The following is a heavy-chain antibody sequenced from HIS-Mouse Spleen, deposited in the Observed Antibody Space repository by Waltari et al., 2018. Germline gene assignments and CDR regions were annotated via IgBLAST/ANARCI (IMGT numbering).Heavy chain of an antibody. Sequence: QVQLVQSGAEVKKPGASVKVSCKASGYTFTGYYMHWVRQAPGQGLEWMGWNNPNSGGTNYAQKLQGRVTMTRDTSISTAYMELSRLRSDDTAVYYCARVLVYSGSYYYYGMDVWGQGTTVTVSS. CDR1: GYTFTGYY. V-gene: IGHV1-2*02. CDR3: ARVLVYSGSYYYYGMDV. J-gene: IGHJ6*02. D-gene: IGHD1-26*01. CDR2: NNPNSGGT.